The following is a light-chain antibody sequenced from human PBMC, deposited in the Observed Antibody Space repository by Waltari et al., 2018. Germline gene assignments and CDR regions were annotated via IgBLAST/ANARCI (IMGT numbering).Light chain of an antibody. CDR1: QSISNW. J-gene: IGKJ4*01. CDR2: KTS. V-gene: IGKV1-5*03. CDR3: QQYNVYSLT. Sequence: DIQMTQSPSTLSASVGDRVTITCRASQSISNWLAWYQQKPGKAPKFLIYKTSNLESGVPSRFSGSGSGTEFTLTISSLQPDDFATYYCQQYNVYSLTFGGGTKVDIK.